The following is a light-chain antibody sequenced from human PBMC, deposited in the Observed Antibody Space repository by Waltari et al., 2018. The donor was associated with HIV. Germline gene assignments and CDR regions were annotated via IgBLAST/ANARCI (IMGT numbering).Light chain of an antibody. V-gene: IGLV1-44*01. Sequence: QSVLTQPPSTSGTPGQRVTISCSGSSPNIGSNTVSWFQQLPGKAPKVLIYGTKQRPSGVPDRFSGAKSGTSASLAIGGLQSEDEADYYCASWDDSLNGPVFGGGTTLTVL. CDR2: GTK. CDR3: ASWDDSLNGPV. CDR1: SPNIGSNT. J-gene: IGLJ2*01.